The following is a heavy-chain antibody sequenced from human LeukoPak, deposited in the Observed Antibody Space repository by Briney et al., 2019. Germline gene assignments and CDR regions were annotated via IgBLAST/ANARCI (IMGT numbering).Heavy chain of an antibody. CDR2: IKQDGSEK. CDR1: GFTVSSNY. Sequence: PGGSLRLSCAASGFTVSSNYMSWVRQAPGKGLEWVANIKQDGSEKYYVDSVKGRFTISRDNAKNSLYLQMNSLRAEDTAVYYCARDVRSTTVTTWLYYYYYYMDVWGKGTTVTVSS. J-gene: IGHJ6*03. D-gene: IGHD4-11*01. V-gene: IGHV3-7*01. CDR3: ARDVRSTTVTTWLYYYYYYMDV.